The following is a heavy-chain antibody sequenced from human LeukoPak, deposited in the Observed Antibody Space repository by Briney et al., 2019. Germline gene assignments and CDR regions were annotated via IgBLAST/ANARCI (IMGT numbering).Heavy chain of an antibody. CDR3: ARDWSYGAFDY. CDR2: IWYDGSKK. CDR1: GFTFSSHG. Sequence: GRSLSLSCEASGFTFSSHGMNWVRQAPGKRLEWVTGIWYDGSKKLYTDSVKGRFTISRDNSKSTLYLQMNSLRAEDTAVYYCARDWSYGAFDYWGQGTLVTVSS. D-gene: IGHD5-18*01. V-gene: IGHV3-33*01. J-gene: IGHJ4*02.